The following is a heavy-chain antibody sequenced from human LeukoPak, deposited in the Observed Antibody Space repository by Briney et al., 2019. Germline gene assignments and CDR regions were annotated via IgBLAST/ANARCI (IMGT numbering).Heavy chain of an antibody. Sequence: SETLSLTCAVYGGSFSGYYWSWIRQPPGKGLEWIGEINHSGSTNYNPSLKSRVTISVDTSKNQFSLKLSSVTAADTAVYYCARARPVRGFDYWGQGTLVTVSS. D-gene: IGHD1-1*01. CDR1: GGSFSGYY. V-gene: IGHV4-34*01. CDR2: INHSGST. CDR3: ARARPVRGFDY. J-gene: IGHJ4*02.